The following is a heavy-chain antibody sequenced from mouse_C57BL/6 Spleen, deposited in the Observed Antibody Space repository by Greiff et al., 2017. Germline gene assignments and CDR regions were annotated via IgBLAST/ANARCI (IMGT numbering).Heavy chain of an antibody. J-gene: IGHJ2*01. V-gene: IGHV1-15*01. CDR1: GYTFTDYE. Sequence: VHLVESGAELVRPGASVTLSCKASGYTFTDYEMHWVKQTPVHGLEWIGAIDPEPGGTAYNQKFKGKAILTADKSSSTAYLELRSLTSADAAVYYCTRRLGAPYYFDYWGQGTTLTVSA. CDR3: TRRLGAPYYFDY. CDR2: IDPEPGGT. D-gene: IGHD4-1*01.